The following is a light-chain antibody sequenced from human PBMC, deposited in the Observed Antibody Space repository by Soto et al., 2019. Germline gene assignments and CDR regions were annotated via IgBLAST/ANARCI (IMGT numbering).Light chain of an antibody. CDR3: LQHNSYPRT. J-gene: IGKJ4*01. Sequence: IQMTQSPASLSSSVAGRVTITCRASQSISSYLNWYQQKPGKAPKLLIYAASSLQSGVPSRFSGSGSGTEFTLTISSLQPEDIATYYCLQHNSYPRTFGGGTKVDI. V-gene: IGKV1-17*01. CDR2: AAS. CDR1: QSISSY.